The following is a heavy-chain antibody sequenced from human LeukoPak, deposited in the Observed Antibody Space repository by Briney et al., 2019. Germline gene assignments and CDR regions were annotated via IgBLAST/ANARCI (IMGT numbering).Heavy chain of an antibody. CDR3: AREPKWELPPDY. Sequence: SVKVSCKASGGTFISYAISWVRQAPGQGLEWMGRIIPIFGTANYAPKFQGRVTITTDESTSTAYMELSSLRSEDTAVYYCAREPKWELPPDYWGQGTLVTVSS. CDR1: GGTFISYA. J-gene: IGHJ4*02. CDR2: IIPIFGTA. V-gene: IGHV1-69*05. D-gene: IGHD1-26*01.